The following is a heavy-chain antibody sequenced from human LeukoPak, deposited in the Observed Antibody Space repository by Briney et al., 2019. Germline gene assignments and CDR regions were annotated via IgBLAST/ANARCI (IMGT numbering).Heavy chain of an antibody. Sequence: SETLTLTCSVSGYSISSGCIWGWIRPPPGKRQEWIGNIYHGGSTYYNSSLKSRLTMSVDTSKNQFSLQLSSVTAADTAVYYCARYSSSGKGDYWGQGTLVTVSS. CDR2: IYHGGST. D-gene: IGHD6-13*01. CDR3: ARYSSSGKGDY. V-gene: IGHV4-38-2*01. CDR1: GYSISSGCI. J-gene: IGHJ4*02.